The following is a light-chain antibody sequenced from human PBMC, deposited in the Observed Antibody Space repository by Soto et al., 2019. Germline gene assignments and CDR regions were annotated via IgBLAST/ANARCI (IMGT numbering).Light chain of an antibody. Sequence: EIVLTQSPDTLSLSPGERATLSCRASQSVNTKYLAWYQQKPGQAPRLLISGVSSRATGIPDRFSGSGSGTDFILTISRVEPEDFAVYYCQQFGSPRTFGQGTRLEIK. J-gene: IGKJ5*01. CDR2: GVS. CDR1: QSVNTKY. V-gene: IGKV3-20*01. CDR3: QQFGSPRT.